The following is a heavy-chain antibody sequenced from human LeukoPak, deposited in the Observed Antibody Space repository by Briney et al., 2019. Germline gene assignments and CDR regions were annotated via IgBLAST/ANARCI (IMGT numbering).Heavy chain of an antibody. CDR1: GGTFSSYA. J-gene: IGHJ5*02. Sequence: SVKVSCKASGGTFSSYAISWVRQAPGQGLEWMGGIIPIFGTATYAQKFQGRVTITADESTSTAYMELSSLRSEDTAVYYCARVLELTYYYDSSGSNWFDPWGQGTLVTVSS. CDR2: IIPIFGTA. CDR3: ARVLELTYYYDSSGSNWFDP. V-gene: IGHV1-69*13. D-gene: IGHD3-22*01.